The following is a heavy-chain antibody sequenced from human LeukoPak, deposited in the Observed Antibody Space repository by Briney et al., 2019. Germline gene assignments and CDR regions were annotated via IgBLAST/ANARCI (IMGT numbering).Heavy chain of an antibody. V-gene: IGHV4-59*12. CDR2: IYYSGST. D-gene: IGHD5-12*01. J-gene: IGHJ4*02. CDR1: GGSISSYY. CDR3: AREYREWLRLYYFDY. Sequence: PSETLSLTCTVSGGSISSYYWSWIRQPPGKGLEWIGYIYYSGSTNYNPSLKSRVTISVDTSKNQFSLKLSSVAAADTAVYYCAREYREWLRLYYFDYWGQGTLVTVSS.